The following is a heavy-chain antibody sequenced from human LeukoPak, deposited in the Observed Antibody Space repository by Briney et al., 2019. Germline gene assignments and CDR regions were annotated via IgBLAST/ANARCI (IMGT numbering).Heavy chain of an antibody. CDR3: ARHSGGGYYYYYGMDV. Sequence: SETLSLTCTVSGGSISSSSYYWGWIRQPPGKGLEWIGSIYYSGSTYYNPSLKSRVTISVDTSKNQFSLKLSSVTAADTAVYYCARHSGGGYYYYYGMDVWGQGTTVTVSS. J-gene: IGHJ6*02. D-gene: IGHD3-10*01. V-gene: IGHV4-39*01. CDR1: GGSISSSSYY. CDR2: IYYSGST.